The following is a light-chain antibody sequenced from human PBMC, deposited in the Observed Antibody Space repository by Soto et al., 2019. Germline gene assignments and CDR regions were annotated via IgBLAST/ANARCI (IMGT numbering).Light chain of an antibody. Sequence: QSVLTQPASVSGSPGQSITISCTGTSSDVGSYNLVSWYQQHPGKAPKLMIYEGSKRPSGVSNRFSGSKSGNTASLTISGLQPEDEADYYCFSSAGSSTLMFGGGTKLTVL. CDR1: SSDVGSYNL. CDR2: EGS. CDR3: FSSAGSSTLM. J-gene: IGLJ3*02. V-gene: IGLV2-23*01.